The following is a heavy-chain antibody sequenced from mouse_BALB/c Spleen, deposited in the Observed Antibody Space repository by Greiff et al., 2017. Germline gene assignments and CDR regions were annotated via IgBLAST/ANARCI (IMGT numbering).Heavy chain of an antibody. J-gene: IGHJ4*01. CDR1: GYTFTSYW. Sequence: QVQLQQPGAELVKPGASVKMSCKASGYTFTSYWMHWVKQRPGQGLEWIGVIDPSDSYTSYNQKFKGKATLTVDTSSSTAYMQLSSLTSEDSAVYYCTRRELYYGYVMDYWGQGTSVTVSS. V-gene: IGHV1S127*01. CDR3: TRRELYYGYVMDY. D-gene: IGHD1-2*01. CDR2: IDPSDSYT.